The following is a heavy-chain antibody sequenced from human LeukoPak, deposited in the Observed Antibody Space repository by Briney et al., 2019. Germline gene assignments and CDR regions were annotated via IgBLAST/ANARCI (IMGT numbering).Heavy chain of an antibody. J-gene: IGHJ4*02. D-gene: IGHD1-26*01. CDR3: ARGRGGSYHY. CDR1: GVTFSNDW. CDR2: INTDGSTT. V-gene: IGHV3-74*01. Sequence: GGSLRLSCAASGVTFSNDWMHWVRQAPGKGLVWVSRINTDGSTTTYADSVKGRFTISRENAKNTLYLQMNSLRVEDTAVYYCARGRGGSYHYWGQGTLVTVSS.